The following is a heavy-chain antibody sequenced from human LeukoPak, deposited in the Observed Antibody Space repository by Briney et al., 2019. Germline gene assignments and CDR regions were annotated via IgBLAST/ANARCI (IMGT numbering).Heavy chain of an antibody. J-gene: IGHJ4*02. D-gene: IGHD2-2*01. CDR1: GFTFNTYV. Sequence: GGSLRLSCAASGFTFNTYVMPWVRQAPGKGLEWVSTISGSGGTTYYADSVKGRFTISRDNSKNTLYMQMNSLRAEDTAVYYCAKDCSSTNCYRHWGQGTLVTVSS. V-gene: IGHV3-23*01. CDR3: AKDCSSTNCYRH. CDR2: ISGSGGTT.